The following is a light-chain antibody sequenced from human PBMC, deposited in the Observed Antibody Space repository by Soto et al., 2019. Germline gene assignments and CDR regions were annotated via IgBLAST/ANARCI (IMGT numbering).Light chain of an antibody. CDR3: QQSYSTPPKT. V-gene: IGKV1-39*01. CDR1: QSISSY. Sequence: DIQMTQSPSSLSASVGDRVTITCRASQSISSYLNWYQQKPGKAPKLLIYAASSLQSGVPSRFSGSGSGTDLTLTISSLQPEDFATYYCQQSYSTPPKTFGQGTKVEIK. J-gene: IGKJ1*01. CDR2: AAS.